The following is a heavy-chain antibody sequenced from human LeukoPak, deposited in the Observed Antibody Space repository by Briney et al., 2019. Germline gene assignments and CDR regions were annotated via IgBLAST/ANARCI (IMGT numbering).Heavy chain of an antibody. CDR2: ISGSGGST. CDR3: AIPGWFGELLYLYDY. V-gene: IGHV3-23*01. D-gene: IGHD3-10*01. J-gene: IGHJ4*02. Sequence: SGGSLRLSCAASGFTFSSYAMSWVRQAPGKGLEWVSAISGSGGSTYYADSVKGRFTISRDNSKNTLYLQMNSLRAEDTAVYYCAIPGWFGELLYLYDYWGQGTLVTVSS. CDR1: GFTFSSYA.